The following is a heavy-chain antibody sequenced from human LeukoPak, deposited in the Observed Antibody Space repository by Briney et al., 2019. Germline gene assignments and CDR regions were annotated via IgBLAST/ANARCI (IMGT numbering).Heavy chain of an antibody. D-gene: IGHD2-8*01. V-gene: IGHV1-18*04. Sequence: GASVTVSCTPAVYTVTAYDVQVVPRAPGQGLEGMGWINPNSGGTNYAQMLQGRVTMTTDTSTTTAYIALRSLTSDATDAYYCARAALNPYAEGLYDYWGQGTLVTVSS. CDR2: INPNSGGT. CDR3: ARAALNPYAEGLYDY. J-gene: IGHJ4*02. CDR1: VYTVTAYD.